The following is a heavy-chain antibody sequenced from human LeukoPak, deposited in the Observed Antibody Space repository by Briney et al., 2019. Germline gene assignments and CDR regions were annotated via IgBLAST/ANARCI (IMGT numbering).Heavy chain of an antibody. Sequence: GGSLRLSCAASGFTFSSSAMSWVRQVPGKGLKWVSGISSSGGSTYYADSVRGRFTISRDNSKNTLYVQMNSLRDEDTAVYYCAKVSGGGLYYDGMDVWGQGTTVTVSS. V-gene: IGHV3-23*01. CDR1: GFTFSSSA. J-gene: IGHJ6*02. CDR2: ISSSGGST. D-gene: IGHD1-14*01. CDR3: AKVSGGGLYYDGMDV.